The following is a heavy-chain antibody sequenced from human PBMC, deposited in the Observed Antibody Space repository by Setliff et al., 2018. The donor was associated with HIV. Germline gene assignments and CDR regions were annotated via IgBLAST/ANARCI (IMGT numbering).Heavy chain of an antibody. J-gene: IGHJ4*02. V-gene: IGHV3-9*01. CDR3: ARDKDEDYGSTSFDY. D-gene: IGHD4-17*01. CDR1: GFNFKDFA. CDR2: ITWSSDSI. Sequence: GGSLRLSCAASGFNFKDFAMHWVRQPPGKGLEWVSGITWSSDSIAYADSVRGRFTISRDNAKNSLYLQLNSLRPEDTAVYYCARDKDEDYGSTSFDYWGQGFLVTVSS.